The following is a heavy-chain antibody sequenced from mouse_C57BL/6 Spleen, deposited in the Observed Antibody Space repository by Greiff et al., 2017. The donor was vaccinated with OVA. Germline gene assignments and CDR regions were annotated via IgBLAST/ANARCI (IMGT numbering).Heavy chain of an antibody. V-gene: IGHV1-50*01. J-gene: IGHJ2*01. Sequence: QVQLQQPGAELVKPGASVKLSCKASGYTFTSYWMQWVKQRPGQGLEWIGEIDPSDSYTNYNQQFKGKATLTVDTSSSTAYMQLSSLTSEDSAVYYCARKSATVVAPYFDYWGQGTTLTVSS. CDR2: IDPSDSYT. CDR1: GYTFTSYW. CDR3: ARKSATVVAPYFDY. D-gene: IGHD1-1*01.